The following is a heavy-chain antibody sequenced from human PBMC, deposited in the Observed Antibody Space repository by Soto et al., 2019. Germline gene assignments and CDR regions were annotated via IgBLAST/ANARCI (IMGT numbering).Heavy chain of an antibody. D-gene: IGHD2-2*01. V-gene: IGHV3-30*18. CDR1: GFTFSSYG. CDR3: AKEWGWVVTGPYNWFDP. CDR2: ISYDGSNK. Sequence: GGSLRLSCAASGFTFSSYGMHWVRQAPGKGLEWVAVISYDGSNKYYADSVKGRFTISRDNSKNTLYLQMNSLRAEDTAVYYCAKEWGWVVTGPYNWFDPWGQGTLVTVSS. J-gene: IGHJ5*02.